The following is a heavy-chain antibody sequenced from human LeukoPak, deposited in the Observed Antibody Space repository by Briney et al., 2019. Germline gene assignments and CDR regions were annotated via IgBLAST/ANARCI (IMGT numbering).Heavy chain of an antibody. CDR2: IYYSGST. Sequence: SETLSLTCTVSGGSISSYYWSWIRQPPGKGLEWIGYIYYSGSTNYNPSLKSRVTISVDTSKNQFSLKLSSVTAADTAVYYCARTPQYSSSSGVDYWGQGTLVTVSS. J-gene: IGHJ4*02. CDR3: ARTPQYSSSSGVDY. V-gene: IGHV4-59*01. CDR1: GGSISSYY. D-gene: IGHD6-6*01.